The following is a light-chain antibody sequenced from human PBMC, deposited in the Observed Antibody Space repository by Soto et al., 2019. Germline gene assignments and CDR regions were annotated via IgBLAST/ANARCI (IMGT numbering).Light chain of an antibody. CDR2: DEY. CDR3: QRYNRWPLA. V-gene: IGKV3-15*01. Sequence: EIVMTQSPATLSVSPGERATLSCRASQGIGRTLAWYQQKPGQTPRLLIYDEYIRATGVPARFSASGSGTEYTLTINSLQYEDFAVYYWQRYNRWPLAFGGGTKVEIK. CDR1: QGIGRT. J-gene: IGKJ4*01.